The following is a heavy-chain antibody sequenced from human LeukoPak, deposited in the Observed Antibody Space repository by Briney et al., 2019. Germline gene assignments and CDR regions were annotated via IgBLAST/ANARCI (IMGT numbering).Heavy chain of an antibody. CDR1: GFTFSSYS. D-gene: IGHD2-15*01. Sequence: GGSLRLSCAASGFTFSSYSMNWVRQAPEKGLEWVSSISSSSSYIYYADSVKGRFTISRDNAKNSLYLQMNSLRAEDTAVYYCARSSRAAFDYWGQGTLVTVSS. CDR3: ARSSRAAFDY. V-gene: IGHV3-21*01. J-gene: IGHJ4*02. CDR2: ISSSSSYI.